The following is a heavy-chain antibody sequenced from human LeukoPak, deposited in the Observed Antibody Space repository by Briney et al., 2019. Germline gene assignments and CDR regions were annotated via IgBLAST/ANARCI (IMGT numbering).Heavy chain of an antibody. CDR3: ATADSSAYRGGY. CDR1: GYTFTSYG. D-gene: IGHD3-22*01. CDR2: ISAYNGNT. V-gene: IGHV1-18*01. J-gene: IGHJ4*02. Sequence: ASVKVSCKASGYTFTSYGISWVRQAPGQGLEWMGWISAYNGNTNYAQKLQGRVTMTTDTSTSTAYMELRSLRSDDTAMYYCATADSSAYRGGYWGQGTLVTVSS.